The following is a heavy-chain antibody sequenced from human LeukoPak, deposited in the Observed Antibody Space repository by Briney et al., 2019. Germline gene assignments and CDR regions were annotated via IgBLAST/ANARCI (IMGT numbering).Heavy chain of an antibody. CDR1: GGSISSYY. D-gene: IGHD3-22*01. V-gene: IGHV4-59*01. CDR3: ARGPYSYDSSGAFDI. CDR2: IYYSGST. J-gene: IGHJ3*02. Sequence: SETLSLTCTVSGGSISSYYWSWIRQPPGKGLEWIGYIYYSGSTNYNPSLKSRVTISVDTSKNQFSLKLSSVTAADTAVYFCARGPYSYDSSGAFDIWGQGAMVTVSS.